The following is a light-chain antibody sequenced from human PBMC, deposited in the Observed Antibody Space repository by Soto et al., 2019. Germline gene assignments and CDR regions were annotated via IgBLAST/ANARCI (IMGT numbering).Light chain of an antibody. Sequence: DIQMTQSPSSLSAYVGDRVTITCQASQDISNYLNWYQQKPGKAPKLLIYDASNLETGVPSRFSGSRSWTYCTCTISNLQPEDIATDYWPQYDNLPAITFGQGTRLEIK. CDR3: PQYDNLPAIT. CDR2: DAS. J-gene: IGKJ5*01. V-gene: IGKV1-33*01. CDR1: QDISNY.